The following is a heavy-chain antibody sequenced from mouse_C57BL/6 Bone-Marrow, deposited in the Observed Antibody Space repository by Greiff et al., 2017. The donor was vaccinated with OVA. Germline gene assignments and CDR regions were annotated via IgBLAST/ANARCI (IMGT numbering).Heavy chain of an antibody. CDR3: ARSHYGGSSPFGC. CDR2: IYPSDSYT. V-gene: IGHV1-69*01. J-gene: IGHJ2*01. CDR1: GYTFTSYW. D-gene: IGHD1-1*01. Sequence: QVQLQQPGAELVMPGASVKLSCKASGYTFTSYWMHWVKQRPGQGLEWIGEIYPSDSYTNYNQKFKGKATLTVDKSSSTAYMQLSSLTSEDSAVYYCARSHYGGSSPFGCRGQGNTLTGSS.